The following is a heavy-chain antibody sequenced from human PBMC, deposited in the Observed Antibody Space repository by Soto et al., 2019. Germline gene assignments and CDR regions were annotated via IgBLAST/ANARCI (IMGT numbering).Heavy chain of an antibody. J-gene: IGHJ6*02. Sequence: VKVSCKASGGTFSSYAISWVRQAPGQGLEWMGGIIPIFGTANYAQKFQGRVTITADESTSTAYMELSSLRSEDTAVYYCARDAMKLRRYYYYGMDVWGQGTPVTVSS. D-gene: IGHD4-17*01. CDR1: GGTFSSYA. V-gene: IGHV1-69*01. CDR3: ARDAMKLRRYYYYGMDV. CDR2: IIPIFGTA.